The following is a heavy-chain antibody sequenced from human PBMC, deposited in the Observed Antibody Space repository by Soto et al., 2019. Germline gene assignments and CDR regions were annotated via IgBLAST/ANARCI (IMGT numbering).Heavy chain of an antibody. CDR1: GYSFTDYH. Sequence: ASVKVSCKASGYSFTDYHIHWVRQAPGQGLEWLGRINPKSGGTSTAQKFQGWVTMTRDRSISTVYMELTRLRSDDTAVYFCARGHSTDCSNGVCSFFYNHEMDVWGQETTVTVSS. V-gene: IGHV1-2*04. CDR3: ARGHSTDCSNGVCSFFYNHEMDV. CDR2: INPKSGGT. J-gene: IGHJ6*02. D-gene: IGHD2-8*01.